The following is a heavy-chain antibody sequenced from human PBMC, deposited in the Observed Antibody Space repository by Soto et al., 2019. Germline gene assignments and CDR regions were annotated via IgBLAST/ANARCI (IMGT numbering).Heavy chain of an antibody. CDR3: ARDRITMIEALWFDP. D-gene: IGHD3-22*01. Sequence: SETLSLTCTVSGGSISSGDYYWSWIRQPPGKGLEWIGYIYYSGSTYYNPSLKSRVTISVDTSKNQFSLKLSSVTAADTAVYYCARDRITMIEALWFDPWGQGTLVTVSS. V-gene: IGHV4-30-4*01. CDR1: GGSISSGDYY. J-gene: IGHJ5*02. CDR2: IYYSGST.